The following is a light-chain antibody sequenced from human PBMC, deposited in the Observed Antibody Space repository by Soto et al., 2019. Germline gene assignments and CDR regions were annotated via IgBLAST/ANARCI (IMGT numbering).Light chain of an antibody. V-gene: IGKV1-5*03. CDR3: QQYNSHWSWT. Sequence: DFQMTQSPTTLSASVVDRVTLPCRASQNIRSRLAWFQQKPGKAPKLLIYQASNLQSGVPPRFSGGGFWTEFTLTISNLQPEDFAMHYCQQYNSHWSWTFGQGTKVDIK. CDR2: QAS. J-gene: IGKJ1*01. CDR1: QNIRSR.